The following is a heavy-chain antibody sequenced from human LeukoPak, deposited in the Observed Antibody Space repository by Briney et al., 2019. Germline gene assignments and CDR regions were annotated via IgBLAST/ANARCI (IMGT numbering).Heavy chain of an antibody. J-gene: IGHJ4*02. Sequence: GGSLRLSCAASGFTFSSYAMHWVRQAPGKGPEWVAVISYDGSNKYYADSVKGRFTISRDNSKNTLYLQMNSLRAEDTAVYYCARDRDYYGSGSYLGLIDYWGQGTLVTVSS. D-gene: IGHD3-10*01. V-gene: IGHV3-30*04. CDR1: GFTFSSYA. CDR2: ISYDGSNK. CDR3: ARDRDYYGSGSYLGLIDY.